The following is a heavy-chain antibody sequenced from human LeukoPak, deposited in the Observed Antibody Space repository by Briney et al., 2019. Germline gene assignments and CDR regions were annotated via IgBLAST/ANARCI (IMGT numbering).Heavy chain of an antibody. Sequence: LAGGSLRLSCAASGFTFSKYWLNWVRQAPGKGLEGVANIKEDGSEKYYVDSVKGRFTISRDNAKNSLYLQMNSLRAEDTAVYYCARVVVVVAATRDAFDIWGQGTMVTVSS. J-gene: IGHJ3*02. CDR1: GFTFSKYW. D-gene: IGHD2-15*01. V-gene: IGHV3-7*01. CDR2: IKEDGSEK. CDR3: ARVVVVVAATRDAFDI.